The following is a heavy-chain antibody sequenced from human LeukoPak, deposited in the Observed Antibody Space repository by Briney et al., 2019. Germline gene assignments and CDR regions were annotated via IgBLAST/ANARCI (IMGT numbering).Heavy chain of an antibody. J-gene: IGHJ4*02. V-gene: IGHV1-69*01. CDR2: IIPIFGTA. CDR3: ARYLVAAAGTGYFDY. Sequence: ASVKVSCKASGGTFSSYAISWVRQAPGQGLEWMGGIIPIFGTANYAQKFQGRVTITADESTSTAYMELSSLRSEDTAVYYCARYLVAAAGTGYFDYWGQGTLVTVSS. CDR1: GGTFSSYA. D-gene: IGHD6-13*01.